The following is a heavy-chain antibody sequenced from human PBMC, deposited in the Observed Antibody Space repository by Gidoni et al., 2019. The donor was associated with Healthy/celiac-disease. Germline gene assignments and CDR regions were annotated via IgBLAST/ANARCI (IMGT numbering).Heavy chain of an antibody. V-gene: IGHV1-18*01. CDR3: ARYCSGGSCSRTHNYGMDV. CDR2: NSAYNGNT. J-gene: IGHJ6*02. Sequence: VQLEPSGAEVKKHAASVKVSGKASGSTITSYGSSWMRQAPGQGLEWMGWNSAYNGNTNYSQKLQGRVTMTTDTSTSPAYMWLMSLRSDDTAVYYCARYCSGGSCSRTHNYGMDVWGQGTTVTVSS. CDR1: GSTITSYG. D-gene: IGHD2-15*01.